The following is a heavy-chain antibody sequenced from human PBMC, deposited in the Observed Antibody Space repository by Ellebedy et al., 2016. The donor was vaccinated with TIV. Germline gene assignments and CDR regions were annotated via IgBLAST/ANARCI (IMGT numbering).Heavy chain of an antibody. CDR2: IKQDGSEK. CDR1: GFTFSSYW. J-gene: IGHJ4*02. V-gene: IGHV3-7*01. D-gene: IGHD3-9*01. Sequence: GESLKISCAASGFTFSSYWMSWVRQAPGKGLEWVANIKQDGSEKYYVDSVKGRFTISRDNAKNSLYLQMNSLRAEDTAVYYCARESRYFDWLPIDYWGQGTLVTVSS. CDR3: ARESRYFDWLPIDY.